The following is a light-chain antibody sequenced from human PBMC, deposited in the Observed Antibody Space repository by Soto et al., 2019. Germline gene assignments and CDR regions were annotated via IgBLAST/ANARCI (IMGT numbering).Light chain of an antibody. Sequence: SYELTQPLSLSVALGQTARLTCGGNNIGAKNVHWYQQKPGQAPVLVIYRDNNRPSGIPERFSGSNPWNPATLTITGAQAGDEADYYCQVWDYSTVVFGGGTKLTVL. V-gene: IGLV3-9*01. CDR1: NIGAKN. CDR2: RDN. J-gene: IGLJ2*01. CDR3: QVWDYSTVV.